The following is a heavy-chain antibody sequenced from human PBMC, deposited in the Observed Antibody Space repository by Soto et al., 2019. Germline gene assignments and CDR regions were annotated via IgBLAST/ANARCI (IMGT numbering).Heavy chain of an antibody. CDR3: ATSGWSEDFYYYYGMDV. CDR2: IYHSGNT. J-gene: IGHJ6*02. D-gene: IGHD6-19*01. CDR1: GDSVTRSNW. V-gene: IGHV4-4*02. Sequence: SETLSLTCAVSGDSVTRSNWWSWVRQSPGKGLEWIGEIYHSGNTKYNPSLKSRVTMSVDKSKNQFSLNLASVTAADTAVYYCATSGWSEDFYYYYGMDVCGPGTTVTVSS.